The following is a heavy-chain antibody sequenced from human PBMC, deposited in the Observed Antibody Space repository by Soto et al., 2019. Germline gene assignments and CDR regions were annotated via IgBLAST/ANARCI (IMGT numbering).Heavy chain of an antibody. J-gene: IGHJ6*03. CDR2: IRSSSSVT. CDR1: GFILSDCA. V-gene: IGHV3-48*01. CDR3: ARDLSWGSICYSYMDV. Sequence: EVQLVESGGGLVQPGGSLRLSCATSGFILSDCAMNWVRQAPGKGLEWVSYIRSSSSVTDYADSVKGRFTVSRDNARNSLYLQMNSRRAEDTAVYYWARDLSWGSICYSYMDVWGKGTPVTVSS. D-gene: IGHD3-16*01.